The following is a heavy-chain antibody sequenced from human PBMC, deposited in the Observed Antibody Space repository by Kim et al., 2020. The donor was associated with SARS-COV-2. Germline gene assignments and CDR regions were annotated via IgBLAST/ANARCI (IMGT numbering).Heavy chain of an antibody. V-gene: IGHV3-21*01. CDR2: ISSSSSYI. Sequence: GGSLRLSCAASGFTFSSYSMNWVRQAPGKGLEWVSSISSSSSYIYYADSVKGRFTISRDNAKNSLYLQMNSLRAEDTAVYYCARDTGELSLFRAFDIWGQGTMVTVSS. CDR3: ARDTGELSLFRAFDI. D-gene: IGHD1-26*01. CDR1: GFTFSSYS. J-gene: IGHJ3*02.